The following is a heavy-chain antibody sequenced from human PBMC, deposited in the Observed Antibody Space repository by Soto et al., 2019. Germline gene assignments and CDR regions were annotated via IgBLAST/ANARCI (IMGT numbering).Heavy chain of an antibody. CDR1: GGSISSGGYY. Sequence: PSETLSLTCTVSGGSISSGGYYWSWIRQHPGKGLEWIGYIYYSGSTYYNPSLKSRVTISVDTSKNQFSLKLSSVTAADTAVYYCAREVVVAAIRCWFDPWGQGTPVTVSS. CDR3: AREVVVAAIRCWFDP. CDR2: IYYSGST. J-gene: IGHJ5*02. D-gene: IGHD2-15*01. V-gene: IGHV4-31*03.